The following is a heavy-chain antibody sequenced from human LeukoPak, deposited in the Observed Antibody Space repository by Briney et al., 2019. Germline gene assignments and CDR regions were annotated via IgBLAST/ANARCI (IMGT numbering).Heavy chain of an antibody. CDR2: INPNSGGT. J-gene: IGHJ6*02. V-gene: IGHV1-2*04. CDR3: ARWGSQQLVPPSGMDV. D-gene: IGHD6-13*01. CDR1: GYTFTGYY. Sequence: ASVKVSCKASGYTFTGYYMHWVRQAPGQGLEWMGWINPNSGGTNYAQKFRGWVTMTRDTSISTAYMELSRLRSDDTAVYYCARWGSQQLVPPSGMDVWGQGTTVTVSS.